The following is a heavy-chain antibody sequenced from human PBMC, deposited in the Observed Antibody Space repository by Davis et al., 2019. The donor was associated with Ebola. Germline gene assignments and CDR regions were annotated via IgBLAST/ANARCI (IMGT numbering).Heavy chain of an antibody. CDR2: INPNSGGT. CDR1: GYTFSGYY. V-gene: IGHV1-2*02. Sequence: AASVKVSCKASGYTFSGYYMHWVRQAPGQGLEWMGWINPNSGGTNYAQKFQGRVTMTRDTSISTAYMELSRLGSDDTAVYYCAREVFGYSSGWYDSWGQGTLLTVSS. D-gene: IGHD6-19*01. J-gene: IGHJ5*01. CDR3: AREVFGYSSGWYDS.